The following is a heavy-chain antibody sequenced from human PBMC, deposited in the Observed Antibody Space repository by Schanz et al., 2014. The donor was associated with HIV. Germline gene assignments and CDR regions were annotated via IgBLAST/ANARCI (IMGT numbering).Heavy chain of an antibody. Sequence: EVQLVESGGGFVQPGGSLRLSCAASGLTFKNAWMSWVRQAPGKGLEWVGRINSKIDGGTIDYAAPVKGRFTISRDDSKNTLSLQMRSMRSEEAAIYCCTRGDGWEWAGYWGQGTLVAVSS. CDR1: GLTFKNAW. J-gene: IGHJ4*02. CDR3: TRGDGWEWAGY. D-gene: IGHD1-26*01. V-gene: IGHV3-15*01. CDR2: INSKIDGGTI.